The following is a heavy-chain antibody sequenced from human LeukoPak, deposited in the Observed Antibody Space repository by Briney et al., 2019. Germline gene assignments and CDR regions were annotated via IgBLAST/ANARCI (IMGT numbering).Heavy chain of an antibody. D-gene: IGHD6-19*01. Sequence: SETLSPTCTVSGYSISSGYYWGWIRQPPGKGLEWIGSIYHSGSTYYNPSLKSRVTISVDTSKNQFSLKLSSVTAADTAVYYCARGGPVWKQWPSLRGQYYFDYWGQGTLVTVSS. CDR1: GYSISSGYY. J-gene: IGHJ4*02. CDR3: ARGGPVWKQWPSLRGQYYFDY. CDR2: IYHSGST. V-gene: IGHV4-38-2*02.